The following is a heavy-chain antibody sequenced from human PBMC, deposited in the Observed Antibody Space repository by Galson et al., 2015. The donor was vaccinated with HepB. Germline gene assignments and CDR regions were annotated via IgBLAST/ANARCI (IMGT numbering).Heavy chain of an antibody. D-gene: IGHD7-27*01. CDR2: ISNDENKK. Sequence: SLRLSCAASGYTFSSYGMHWVRQAPGKGLDWVAVISNDENKKYYADSVKGRFTISRDNSKNTLYLQMNSLRPEDTAVYYCVRTWGSLDYWGQGTLVTVSS. V-gene: IGHV3-30*03. CDR3: VRTWGSLDY. CDR1: GYTFSSYG. J-gene: IGHJ4*02.